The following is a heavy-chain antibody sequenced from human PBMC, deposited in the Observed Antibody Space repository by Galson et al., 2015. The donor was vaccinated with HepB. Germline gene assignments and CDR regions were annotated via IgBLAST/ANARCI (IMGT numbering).Heavy chain of an antibody. CDR3: ARDRARLGYSYEYYFDY. CDR2: ISYDGSNK. J-gene: IGHJ4*02. D-gene: IGHD5-18*01. Sequence: SLRLSCAASGFTFSSYAMHWVRQAPGKGLEWVAVISYDGSNKYYADSVKGRFTISRDNSKNTLYLQMNSLRAEDTAVYYCARDRARLGYSYEYYFDYWGQGTLVTVSS. CDR1: GFTFSSYA. V-gene: IGHV3-30-3*01.